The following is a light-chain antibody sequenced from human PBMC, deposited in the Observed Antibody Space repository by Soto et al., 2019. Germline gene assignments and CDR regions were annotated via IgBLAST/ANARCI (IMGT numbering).Light chain of an antibody. V-gene: IGKV3-20*01. CDR3: QQYGSSPLT. CDR1: QRVRSNY. J-gene: IGKJ4*01. CDR2: DAS. Sequence: IVLPPYPDTPSLFPGGKDTLSFRARQRVRSNYLAWYQQKPGQAPRFLIYDASSRATGIPDRFSGSGSGTDFTLTISRLEPEDFAVYYCQQYGSSPLTFGGGTNVDIK.